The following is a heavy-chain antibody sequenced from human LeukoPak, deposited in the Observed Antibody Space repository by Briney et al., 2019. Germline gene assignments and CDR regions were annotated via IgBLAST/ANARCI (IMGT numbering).Heavy chain of an antibody. Sequence: SETLSLTGTGSGGSISSYYWSWIRQPPGKGLEWIGYIYYSGSTNYNPSLKSRVTISVDTSKNQFSLKLSSVTAADTAVYYCARGGRYSYGSFDYWGQGTLVTVSS. CDR2: IYYSGST. CDR3: ARGGRYSYGSFDY. V-gene: IGHV4-59*01. CDR1: GGSISSYY. D-gene: IGHD5-18*01. J-gene: IGHJ4*02.